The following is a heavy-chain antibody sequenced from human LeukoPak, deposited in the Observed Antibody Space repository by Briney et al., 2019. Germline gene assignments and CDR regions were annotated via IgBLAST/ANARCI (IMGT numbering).Heavy chain of an antibody. J-gene: IGHJ4*02. V-gene: IGHV3-48*01. CDR2: ISSSSSTI. CDR3: AGGIAATYLSDY. D-gene: IGHD6-13*01. Sequence: PGGSLRLSCAASGFTFSSYSMNWVRQAPGKGLEWVSYISSSSSTIYYADSVKGRFTISRDNAKNSLYLQMNSLRAEDTAVYYCAGGIAATYLSDYWAREPWSPSPQ. CDR1: GFTFSSYS.